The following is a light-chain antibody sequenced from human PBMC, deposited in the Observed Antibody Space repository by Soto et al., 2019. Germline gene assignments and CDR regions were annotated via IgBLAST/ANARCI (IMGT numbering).Light chain of an antibody. CDR3: QSSDSSLSGSRV. CDR2: GSR. CDR1: SSNIGTGYD. V-gene: IGLV1-40*01. Sequence: QSVLTQPPSVSGAPGQRVTISCTGSSSNIGTGYDVHWYQQLPGTAPKLLIYGSRNRPSGVPDRFSGSKSGTSASLAISGLQVEDEADYYCQSSDSSLSGSRVFGGGTKLTVL. J-gene: IGLJ2*01.